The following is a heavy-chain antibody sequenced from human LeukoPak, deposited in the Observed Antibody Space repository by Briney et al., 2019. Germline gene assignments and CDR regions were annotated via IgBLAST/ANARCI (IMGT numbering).Heavy chain of an antibody. Sequence: SETLSPTCAVYGGSFSGYYWSWIRQPPGKGLEWIGEINHSGSTNYNPSPKSRVTISVDTSKNQFSLKLSSVTAADTAVYYCARGRARVRPSAKNDYWGQGTLVTVSS. CDR1: GGSFSGYY. J-gene: IGHJ4*02. D-gene: IGHD5-12*01. CDR3: ARGRARVRPSAKNDY. CDR2: INHSGST. V-gene: IGHV4-34*01.